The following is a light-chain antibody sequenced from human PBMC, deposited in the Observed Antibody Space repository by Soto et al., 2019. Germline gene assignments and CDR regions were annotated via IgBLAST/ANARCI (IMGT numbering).Light chain of an antibody. J-gene: IGKJ3*01. Sequence: EIVLTQSPGTLSLSPGERATLSCRASQSVSSSYLAWYQQKPGQAPRLLIYGASSRATGIPDRFSGSGSGTDFTLTISRLEPEVFAVYYCQQYGSLFTFGPGTKVDIK. V-gene: IGKV3-20*01. CDR1: QSVSSSY. CDR3: QQYGSLFT. CDR2: GAS.